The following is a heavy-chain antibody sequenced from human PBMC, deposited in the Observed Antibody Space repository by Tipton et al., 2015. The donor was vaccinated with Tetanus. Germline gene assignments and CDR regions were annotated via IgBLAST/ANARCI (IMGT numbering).Heavy chain of an antibody. Sequence: TLSLTCSVSGDSINSGDYYWSWIRQPPGKGLEWIGYIYHSGSTYYNPSLKSRVTISVDISKNQFSLKLSSVTAADTAVYYCARSEQQLVRGYYYYYYMDVWGKGTTVTVSS. CDR1: GDSINSGDYY. D-gene: IGHD6-13*01. CDR2: IYHSGST. CDR3: ARSEQQLVRGYYYYYYMDV. J-gene: IGHJ6*03. V-gene: IGHV4-30-2*01.